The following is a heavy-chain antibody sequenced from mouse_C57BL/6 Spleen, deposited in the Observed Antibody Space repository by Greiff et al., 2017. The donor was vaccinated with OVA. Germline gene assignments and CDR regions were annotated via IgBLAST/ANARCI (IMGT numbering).Heavy chain of an antibody. V-gene: IGHV5-16*01. J-gene: IGHJ2*01. D-gene: IGHD2-14*01. CDR2: INYDGSST. CDR1: GFTFSDYY. CDR3: ARTGVIGFDY. Sequence: EVKVVESEGGLVQPGSSMKLSCTASGFTFSDYYMAWVRQVPEKGLEWVANINYDGSSTYYLDSLKSRFIISRDNAKNILYLQMSSLKSEDTATYYCARTGVIGFDYWGQGTTLTVSS.